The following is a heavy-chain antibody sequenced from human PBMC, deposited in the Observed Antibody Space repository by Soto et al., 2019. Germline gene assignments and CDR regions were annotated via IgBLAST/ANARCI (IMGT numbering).Heavy chain of an antibody. Sequence: QITLKESGPTLVKPTQTLTLTCTFSGFSLSTSGVGVGWIRQPPGKALEWLALIYWDDDKRYSPSLKSRLTRNKTTSKNQVVLTMTNMDPVDTATYYCAHRRELWFEELVPWGSFDPWGQGTLVTVAS. D-gene: IGHD3-10*01. CDR2: IYWDDDK. CDR3: AHRRELWFEELVPWGSFDP. V-gene: IGHV2-5*02. J-gene: IGHJ5*02. CDR1: GFSLSTSGVG.